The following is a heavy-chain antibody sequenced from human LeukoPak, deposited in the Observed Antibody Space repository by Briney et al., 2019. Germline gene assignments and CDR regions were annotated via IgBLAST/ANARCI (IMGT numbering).Heavy chain of an antibody. CDR1: GFTFSNYW. D-gene: IGHD2-21*02. CDR3: ARSCGSDCYYQVPGDY. V-gene: IGHV3-74*03. J-gene: IGHJ4*02. Sequence: GGSLRLSCAASGFTFSNYWMQWVRQAPGKGLVWVSRIKADGTATTYADSVEGRFTISRDNAKNTLYLEMNSLRAEDTAVYYCARSCGSDCYYQVPGDYWGQGTLVTVSS. CDR2: IKADGTAT.